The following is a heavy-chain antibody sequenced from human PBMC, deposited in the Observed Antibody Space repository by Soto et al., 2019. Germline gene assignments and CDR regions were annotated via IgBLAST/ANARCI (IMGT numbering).Heavy chain of an antibody. CDR3: ARAETTHYYYYYGMDV. CDR2: IIPIRGIT. D-gene: IGHD1-1*01. V-gene: IGHV1-69*02. Sequence: SVKVSCKASGGTFSSYTISWVRQAPGQGLEWMGRIIPIRGITNYAQKFQGRVTITRDTSTSTAYMELSRLRSDDTAVYYCARAETTHYYYYYGMDVWGQGTTVTVSS. CDR1: GGTFSSYT. J-gene: IGHJ6*02.